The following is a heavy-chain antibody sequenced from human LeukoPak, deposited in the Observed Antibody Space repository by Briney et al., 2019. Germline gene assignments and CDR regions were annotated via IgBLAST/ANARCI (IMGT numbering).Heavy chain of an antibody. D-gene: IGHD3-16*02. V-gene: IGHV3-30*04. CDR2: ILYDGSNQ. J-gene: IGHJ4*02. CDR1: EFTLSSHN. Sequence: GGSLRLSCAASEFTLSSHNMHWVRQAPGKGLEWLTLILYDGSNQYYADSVKGRFTISRDNSKNTLYLQMNSLRAEDTAVYYCAKDRSAFGGVIAAFDYWGQGTLDTVSS. CDR3: AKDRSAFGGVIAAFDY.